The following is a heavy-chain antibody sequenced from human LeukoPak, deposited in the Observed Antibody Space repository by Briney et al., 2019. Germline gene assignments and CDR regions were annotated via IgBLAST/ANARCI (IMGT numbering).Heavy chain of an antibody. CDR2: ISWNSGSI. CDR3: AKGKGLSYYGLGSLSRGGMDV. Sequence: PGRSLRLSCAASGFTFDDYAMHWVRQAPGKGLEWVSGISWNSGSIGYADSVKGRFTISRDNAKNSLYLQMNSLRAEDTALYYCAKGKGLSYYGLGSLSRGGMDVWGQGTTVTVSS. V-gene: IGHV3-9*01. CDR1: GFTFDDYA. J-gene: IGHJ6*02. D-gene: IGHD3-10*01.